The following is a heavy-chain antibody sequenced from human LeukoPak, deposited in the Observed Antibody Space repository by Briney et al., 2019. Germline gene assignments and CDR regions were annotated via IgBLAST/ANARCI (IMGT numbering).Heavy chain of an antibody. J-gene: IGHJ4*02. D-gene: IGHD2-2*01. CDR3: ARVQGYCSSTSCYPDTNFDY. Sequence: GASVTVSCKSSVCTFTCYYMHWVRQAPGQGLEWMGWINPNSGGTNYAQKFQGRVTMTRDTSISTAYMALSRLRSDDTAVYYCARVQGYCSSTSCYPDTNFDYWGQGTLVTVSS. V-gene: IGHV1-2*02. CDR1: VCTFTCYY. CDR2: INPNSGGT.